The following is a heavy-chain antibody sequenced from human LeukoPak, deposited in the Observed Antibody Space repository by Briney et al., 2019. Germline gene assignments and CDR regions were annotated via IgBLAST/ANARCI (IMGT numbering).Heavy chain of an antibody. Sequence: PGGSLRLSCAVSGFTFSNFAMSWVRQAPGKGLEWVSAITGSGGATFYAESVKGRFTISRDNSKRMLYLQMNSLRAEDTATYYCAKGVVGYCSSDSCYAYDSCGQGTLVTVSS. J-gene: IGHJ4*02. V-gene: IGHV3-23*01. CDR2: ITGSGGAT. CDR1: GFTFSNFA. D-gene: IGHD2-2*01. CDR3: AKGVVGYCSSDSCYAYDS.